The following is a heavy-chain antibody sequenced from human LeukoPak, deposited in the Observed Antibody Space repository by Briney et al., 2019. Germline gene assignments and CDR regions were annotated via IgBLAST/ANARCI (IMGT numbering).Heavy chain of an antibody. J-gene: IGHJ5*02. CDR2: INHTGGT. CDR1: GGSFSDYY. V-gene: IGHV4-34*01. Sequence: SETLSLTCAVYGGSFSDYYWSWIRQPPGKGLEWIGEINHTGGTNYNPSLKTRVTMSMDTSKNQLSLKLRSVTAADTAVYYCARHWSHSVAQFGRSFWFDPWGQGTLVTVSS. D-gene: IGHD2-15*01. CDR3: ARHWSHSVAQFGRSFWFDP.